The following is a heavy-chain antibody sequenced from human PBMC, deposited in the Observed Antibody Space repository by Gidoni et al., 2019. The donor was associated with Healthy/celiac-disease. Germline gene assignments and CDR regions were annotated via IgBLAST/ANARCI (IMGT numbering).Heavy chain of an antibody. CDR2: IYYSGST. V-gene: IGHV4-31*02. CDR3: ASGVRYDSSGYYSAFDI. D-gene: IGHD3-22*01. Sequence: LEWIGYIYYSGSTYYNPFLKSRVTISVDTAKNQFSLKLSSVTAADTAVYYCASGVRYDSSGYYSAFDIWGQGTMVTVSA. J-gene: IGHJ3*02.